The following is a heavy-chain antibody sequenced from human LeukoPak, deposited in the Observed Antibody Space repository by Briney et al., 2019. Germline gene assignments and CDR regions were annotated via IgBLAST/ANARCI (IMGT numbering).Heavy chain of an antibody. CDR3: AKDSEPRYSSVPGWFDP. CDR2: IKQDGSDK. CDR1: GFTFSSYW. J-gene: IGHJ5*02. Sequence: GGSLRLSCAASGFTFSSYWMSWVRQAPGKGLEWVANIKQDGSDKNYVDSVEGRLTISRDNAKNTLYLQMNSLRAEDTAVYYCAKDSEPRYSSVPGWFDPWGQGTLVTVSS. V-gene: IGHV3-7*01. D-gene: IGHD6-19*01.